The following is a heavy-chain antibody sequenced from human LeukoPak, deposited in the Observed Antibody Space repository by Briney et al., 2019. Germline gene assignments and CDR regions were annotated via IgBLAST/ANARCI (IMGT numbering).Heavy chain of an antibody. V-gene: IGHV1-46*01. J-gene: IGHJ3*02. CDR1: RYTFTSFY. CDR2: INPSGGST. CDR3: ARDHSTSGYYLRNAFDI. D-gene: IGHD3-22*01. Sequence: ASVKVSCKASRYTFTSFYIHWVRQAPGQGLEWMGIINPSGGSTTYAQKFQGRVTMTRDTSTSTVYMELSSLRSEDTAVYYCARDHSTSGYYLRNAFDIWGQGTMVTVSS.